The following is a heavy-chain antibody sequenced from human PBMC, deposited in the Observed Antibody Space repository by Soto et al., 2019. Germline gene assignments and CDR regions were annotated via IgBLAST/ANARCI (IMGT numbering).Heavy chain of an antibody. CDR1: GLSITDSEMG. CDR2: IDSSGEK. V-gene: IGHV2-26*01. D-gene: IGHD6-19*01. CDR3: ARRHLAVAVSPWCDP. J-gene: IGHJ5*02. Sequence: QVTLKESGPVLVKPTETLTLRCTVSGLSITDSEMGVSWIRQPPGQPLEWLAHIDSSGEKSYRTFLKSRLASSKYTSKSQIVLTMTNMDPADTATYYCARRHLAVAVSPWCDPWGQGIPVTVSS.